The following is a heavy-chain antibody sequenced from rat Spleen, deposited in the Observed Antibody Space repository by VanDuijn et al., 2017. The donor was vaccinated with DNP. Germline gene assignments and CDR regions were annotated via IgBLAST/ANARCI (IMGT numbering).Heavy chain of an antibody. Sequence: QVQLKESGPGLVQPSETLSLTCTVSGFSLTSTSVHWVRQPPGRGLEWVGAIWSGGNTDYNSGLKSRLSINRDTSKSQLFLQMISLQAEDTAIYFCTRLKTTLGFDYWGQGVMVTVSS. V-gene: IGHV2-1*01. D-gene: IGHD1-10*01. CDR1: GFSLTSTS. CDR2: IWSGGNT. CDR3: TRLKTTLGFDY. J-gene: IGHJ2*01.